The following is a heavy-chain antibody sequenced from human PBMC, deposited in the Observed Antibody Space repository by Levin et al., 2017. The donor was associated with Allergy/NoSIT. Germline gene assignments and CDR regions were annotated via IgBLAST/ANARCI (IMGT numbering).Heavy chain of an antibody. J-gene: IGHJ3*02. CDR2: ISSSSSYI. CDR1: GFTFSNYS. CDR3: ARIRRKDGPGQWLASDGFDI. V-gene: IGHV3-21*01. Sequence: GGSLRLSCAASGFTFSNYSMNWVRQAPGKGLEWVSSISSSSSYIYYADSLKGRFTISRDNAKNSLYLQMNSLRADDTAVYYCARIRRKDGPGQWLASDGFDIWGQGTMVTVSS. D-gene: IGHD6-19*01.